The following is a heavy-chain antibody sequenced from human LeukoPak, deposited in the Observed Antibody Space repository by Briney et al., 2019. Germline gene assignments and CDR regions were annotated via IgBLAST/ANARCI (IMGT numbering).Heavy chain of an antibody. V-gene: IGHV3-74*01. J-gene: IGHJ2*01. CDR2: INSDGSST. Sequence: GGSLRLSCAASGFTFSSYWMHWVRQAPGKGLVWVSRINSDGSSTSYADSVKGRFTISRDNAKNTLYLQMNSLRAEDTAVYYCAKDWTGTKPFDLWGRGTLVTVSS. D-gene: IGHD3/OR15-3a*01. CDR1: GFTFSSYW. CDR3: AKDWTGTKPFDL.